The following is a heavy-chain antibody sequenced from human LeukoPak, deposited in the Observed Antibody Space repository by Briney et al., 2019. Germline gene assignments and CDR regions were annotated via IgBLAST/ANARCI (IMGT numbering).Heavy chain of an antibody. Sequence: SETLSLTCTVSGGSISSYYWSWIRQPPGKGLEWIGYIYYSGSTNYNPSLKSRVTISVDTSKNQLSLKLSSVTAADTAVYYCARPAVAGTNDAFDIWGQGTMVTVSS. CDR2: IYYSGST. J-gene: IGHJ3*02. V-gene: IGHV4-59*08. CDR1: GGSISSYY. D-gene: IGHD6-19*01. CDR3: ARPAVAGTNDAFDI.